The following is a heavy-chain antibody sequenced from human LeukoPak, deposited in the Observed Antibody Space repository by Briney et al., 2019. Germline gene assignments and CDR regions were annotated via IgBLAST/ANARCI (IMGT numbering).Heavy chain of an antibody. D-gene: IGHD2-21*02. V-gene: IGHV4-34*01. CDR1: IESFSGYY. J-gene: IGHJ4*02. CDR2: TTHSGST. CDR3: ARARGDLSLDY. Sequence: PSETLSLTCAVYIESFSGYYWTWIRQPPGKGLEWIGETTHSGSTNYNPSLKSRVTISVDTSKNQFSLKLSSLIAADTAVYYCARARGDLSLDYWGRGTPVTVSS.